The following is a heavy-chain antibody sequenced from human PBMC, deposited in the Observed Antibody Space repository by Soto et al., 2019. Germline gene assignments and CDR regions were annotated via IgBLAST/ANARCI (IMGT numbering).Heavy chain of an antibody. CDR2: IIPIFDTP. CDR1: GGTFNNNA. V-gene: IGHV1-69*13. Sequence: SAKVSCKASGGTFNNNAITWARQAPGQGLEWMGAIIPIFDTPTYAQKFHGRLTITADESMSTAYMELSSLRSEDTAVYYCASPWAGSAAGIWGPGTLVTVSS. J-gene: IGHJ4*02. CDR3: ASPWAGSAAGI. D-gene: IGHD7-27*01.